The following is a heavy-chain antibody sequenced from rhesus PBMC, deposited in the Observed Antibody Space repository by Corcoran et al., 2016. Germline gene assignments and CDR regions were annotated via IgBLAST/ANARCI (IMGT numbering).Heavy chain of an antibody. CDR3: ARVGISAGHQGDL. V-gene: IGHV4S9*01. D-gene: IGHD6-13*01. J-gene: IGHJ4*01. Sequence: QGPLQEAGPGRVKPLGTLALTRAVSWGYLREKLHWKWNRQTPGKGLEWIGKIYGGSGNTYYNPSLKSRVSISKDTSKNQFSLKVSSVTAADTAVFYCARVGISAGHQGDLWGQGLLVTVSA. CDR1: WGYLREKLH. CDR2: IYGGSGNT.